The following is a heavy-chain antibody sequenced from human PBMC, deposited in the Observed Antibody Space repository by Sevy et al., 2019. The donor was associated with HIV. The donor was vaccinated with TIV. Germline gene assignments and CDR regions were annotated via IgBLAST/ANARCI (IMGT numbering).Heavy chain of an antibody. V-gene: IGHV3-7*01. CDR2: IKQDGSEK. CDR3: AREGHSSSWYGGDYYYGMDV. D-gene: IGHD6-13*01. Sequence: GGSLRLSCAASGFTFSSYWMSWVRQAPGKGLEWVANIKQDGSEKNYVDSVKGRFTISRDNAKNSLYLQMNSLRAEDTAVYYCAREGHSSSWYGGDYYYGMDVWGQGTTVTVSS. J-gene: IGHJ6*02. CDR1: GFTFSSYW.